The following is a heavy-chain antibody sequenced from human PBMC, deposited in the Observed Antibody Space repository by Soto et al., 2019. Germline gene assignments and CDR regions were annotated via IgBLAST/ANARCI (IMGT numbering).Heavy chain of an antibody. Sequence: LVESGGGVVQPGRSLRLSCAASGFTFSSYGMHWVRQAPGKGLEWVAVIWYDGSNKYYADSVKGRFTISRDNSKNTLYLQMSSLRAEDTAVYFCARGRAAWGAVARHAAFDIWGRGTTVTVSS. CDR3: ARGRAAWGAVARHAAFDI. CDR1: GFTFSSYG. V-gene: IGHV3-33*01. D-gene: IGHD3-16*01. J-gene: IGHJ3*02. CDR2: IWYDGSNK.